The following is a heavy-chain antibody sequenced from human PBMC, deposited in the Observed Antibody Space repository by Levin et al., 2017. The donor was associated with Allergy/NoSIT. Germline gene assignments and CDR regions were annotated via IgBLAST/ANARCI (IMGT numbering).Heavy chain of an antibody. J-gene: IGHJ4*02. CDR3: ARHVHSDGSPFDS. V-gene: IGHV4-59*08. D-gene: IGHD5-18*01. CDR2: FYYSGST. CDR1: GGSISSYH. Sequence: GSLRLSCSVSGGSISSYHWSWIRQPPGKGLEWIGHFYYSGSTNYNPSLKSRVTISVDTSKNQFSRKLTSVTAADTAVYYCARHVHSDGSPFDSWGLGSLVTVSA.